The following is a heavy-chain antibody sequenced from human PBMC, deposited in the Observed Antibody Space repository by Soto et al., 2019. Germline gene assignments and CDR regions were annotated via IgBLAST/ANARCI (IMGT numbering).Heavy chain of an antibody. CDR2: IHYSGST. CDR3: ARPTGTIPY. Sequence: PLDTTSLTCTACGDRVSSSRYDLGWIRQPPGKGLEWIGSIHYSGSTYYNPSLKSRVTISVDTSKNQFSLKLSSVTAADTAVYYCARPTGTIPYWGQGTLVTASS. V-gene: IGHV4-39*01. J-gene: IGHJ4*02. CDR1: GDRVSSSRYD. D-gene: IGHD3-10*01.